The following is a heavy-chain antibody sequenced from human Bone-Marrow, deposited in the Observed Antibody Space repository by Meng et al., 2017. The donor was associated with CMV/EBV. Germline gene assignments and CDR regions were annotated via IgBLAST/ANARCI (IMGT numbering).Heavy chain of an antibody. Sequence: ASVKVSCRASGHTFTGYYMHWVRQAPGQGLEWMGWINPNSGGTNYAQKFQGRVTMTRDTSISTAYMELSRLRSDDTAVYYCARDLGVGATLSYYYYGMDVWGQGTTVTVSS. CDR3: ARDLGVGATLSYYYYGMDV. CDR2: INPNSGGT. J-gene: IGHJ6*02. V-gene: IGHV1-2*02. D-gene: IGHD1-26*01. CDR1: GHTFTGYY.